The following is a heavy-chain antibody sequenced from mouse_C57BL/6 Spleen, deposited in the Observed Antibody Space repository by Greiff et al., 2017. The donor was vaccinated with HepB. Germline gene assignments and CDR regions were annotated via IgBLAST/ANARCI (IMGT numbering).Heavy chain of an antibody. CDR2: INPYNGGT. CDR3: ASHYYGSSPWYFDV. Sequence: VQLQQSGPVLVKPGASVKMSCKASGYTFTDYYMNWVKQSHGKSLEWIGVINPYNGGTSYNQKFKGKATLTVDKSSSTAYMELNSLTSEDSAVYYYASHYYGSSPWYFDVWGTGTTVTVSS. CDR1: GYTFTDYY. D-gene: IGHD1-1*01. J-gene: IGHJ1*03. V-gene: IGHV1-19*01.